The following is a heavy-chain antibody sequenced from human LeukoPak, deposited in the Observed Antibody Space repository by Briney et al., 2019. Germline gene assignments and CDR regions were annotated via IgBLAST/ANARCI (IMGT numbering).Heavy chain of an antibody. V-gene: IGHV3-23*01. Sequence: GGSLRLSCAPSGFTFRSYWMHWVRQAPGKGLEWVSAISGSGGSTYYADSVKGRFTISRDNSKNTLYLQMNSLRAEDTAVYYCAKPGYAFDYWGQGTLVTVSS. J-gene: IGHJ4*02. CDR1: GFTFRSYW. CDR2: ISGSGGST. D-gene: IGHD1-1*01. CDR3: AKPGYAFDY.